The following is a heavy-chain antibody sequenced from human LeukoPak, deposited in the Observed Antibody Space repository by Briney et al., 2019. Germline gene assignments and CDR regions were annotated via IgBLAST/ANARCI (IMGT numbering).Heavy chain of an antibody. CDR2: IKQDGSEK. CDR1: GFTFSSYW. D-gene: IGHD6-6*01. V-gene: IGHV3-7*01. J-gene: IGHJ4*02. CDR3: ARDLRSTRPSAFDY. Sequence: PGGSLRLSCAASGFTFSSYWMSWVRQAPGKGLEWVANIKQDGSEKYYVDSVKGRFTISRDNAKNSLYLQMNSLRAEDTAVYYCARDLRSTRPSAFDYWGQGTLVTVPS.